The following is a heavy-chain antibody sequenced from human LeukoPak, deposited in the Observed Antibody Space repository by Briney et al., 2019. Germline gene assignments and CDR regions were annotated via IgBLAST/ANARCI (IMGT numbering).Heavy chain of an antibody. V-gene: IGHV3-30-3*01. Sequence: PGRSLRLSCAASGFTFSNYAIHWVRQTPGKGLEWVAVITNDGGKKYYADSVKGRFTVSRDNSKSTLYLQMNSLRAEDTAVYYCATDPTLYYYDSSGSYFDYWGQGTLVTVSS. CDR1: GFTFSNYA. CDR2: ITNDGGKK. D-gene: IGHD3-22*01. CDR3: ATDPTLYYYDSSGSYFDY. J-gene: IGHJ4*02.